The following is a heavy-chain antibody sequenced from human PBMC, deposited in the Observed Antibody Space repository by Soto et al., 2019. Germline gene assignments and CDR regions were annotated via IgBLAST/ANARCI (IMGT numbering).Heavy chain of an antibody. J-gene: IGHJ4*02. CDR1: GFTFSSYA. CDR3: ASDSSIAARILGYFDY. Sequence: QVQLVESGGGVVQPGRSLRLSCAGSGFTFSSYAMHWVRQAPGKGLEWVAVISYDGSNKYYADSVKGRFSISRDNSKNTLYRQINSLRAEDTAIYYCASDSSIAARILGYFDYWGQGTLVTVSS. V-gene: IGHV3-30*14. D-gene: IGHD6-6*01. CDR2: ISYDGSNK.